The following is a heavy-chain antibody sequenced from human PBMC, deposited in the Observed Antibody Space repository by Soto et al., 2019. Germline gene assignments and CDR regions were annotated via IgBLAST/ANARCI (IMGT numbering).Heavy chain of an antibody. CDR3: ARHPGYYDILTGYTTYYFDY. J-gene: IGHJ4*02. D-gene: IGHD3-9*01. CDR1: GGSVSSNDYS. CDR2: IYSGENT. V-gene: IGHV4-39*01. Sequence: SETLSLTCSVSGGSVSSNDYSWGWIRQSPGKGLEWIGTIYSGENTHYNPSLLSRVTISVDTSMSEISLRLRSVTAADTAVYYCARHPGYYDILTGYTTYYFDYWGQGILVTVSS.